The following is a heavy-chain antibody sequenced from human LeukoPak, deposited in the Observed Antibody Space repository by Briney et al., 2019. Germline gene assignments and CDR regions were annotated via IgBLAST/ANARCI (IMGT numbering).Heavy chain of an antibody. Sequence: GGSLRLSCAASGFTFSGYSMNWVRQAPGKGLEWVSYISSSSSTIYYADSVKGRFTISRDNAKNSLYLQMNSLRAEDTAVYYCARTLYSSGWYHHYWGQGTLVTVSS. D-gene: IGHD6-19*01. CDR3: ARTLYSSGWYHHY. J-gene: IGHJ4*02. V-gene: IGHV3-48*01. CDR2: ISSSSSTI. CDR1: GFTFSGYS.